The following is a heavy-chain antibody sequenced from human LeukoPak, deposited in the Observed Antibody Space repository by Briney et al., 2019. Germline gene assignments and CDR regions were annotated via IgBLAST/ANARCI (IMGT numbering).Heavy chain of an antibody. V-gene: IGHV1-69*06. D-gene: IGHD6-19*01. CDR3: ARGDSIAVAGTHYYYYMDV. Sequence: ASVKVSCKASGGTFSSYAISWVRQAPGQGLEWMGGIIPIFGTANYAQKFQGRGTITADKSTSTAYMELSSLRSEDTAVYYCARGDSIAVAGTHYYYYMDVWGKGTTVTVSS. CDR2: IIPIFGTA. CDR1: GGTFSSYA. J-gene: IGHJ6*03.